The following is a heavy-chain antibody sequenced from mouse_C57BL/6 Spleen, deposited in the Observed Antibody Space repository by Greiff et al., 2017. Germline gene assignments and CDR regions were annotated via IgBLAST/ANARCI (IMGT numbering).Heavy chain of an antibody. CDR1: GYTFTSYW. CDR2: FHPSDSDT. V-gene: IGHV1-74*01. D-gene: IGHD2-1*01. CDR3: AIGWYRGYCDD. J-gene: IGHJ2*01. Sequence: VQLQQPGAELVKPGASVKVSCKASGYTFTSYWMHWVKQRPGQGLEWIGRFHPSDSDTNYTQKFKGKATLTVDKSSSTAYMQLSSLTSEDSAVFYGAIGWYRGYCDDWGQGTTLTGSS.